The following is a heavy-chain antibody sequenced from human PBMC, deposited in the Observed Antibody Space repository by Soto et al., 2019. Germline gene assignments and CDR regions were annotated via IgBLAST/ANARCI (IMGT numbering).Heavy chain of an antibody. Sequence: QVQLVESGGGLVKPGGSLRLSCAASGFTCSDYYMSWIRQAPGKWLEWVSYISSSGRTIYYADSVKGRFTIYRDNAKNSLYLQMNSLSAEDTAVYYCERARVGGSYSYCCYSGMAVWGQGTKVTVSS. CDR1: GFTCSDYY. CDR2: ISSSGRTI. CDR3: ERARVGGSYSYCCYSGMAV. V-gene: IGHV3-11*01. D-gene: IGHD1-26*01. J-gene: IGHJ6*02.